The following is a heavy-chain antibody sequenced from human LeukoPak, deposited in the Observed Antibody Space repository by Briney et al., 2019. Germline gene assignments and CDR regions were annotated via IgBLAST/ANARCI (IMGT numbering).Heavy chain of an antibody. V-gene: IGHV1-69*04. Sequence: SVKVSCKASGGTFSSYAISWVRQAPGQGLEWMGRIIPILGIANYAQKFQGRVTITADKSTSTAHMELSSLRSEDTAVYYCARAPPFDPWGQGTLVTVSS. CDR2: IIPILGIA. CDR1: GGTFSSYA. J-gene: IGHJ5*02. CDR3: ARAPPFDP.